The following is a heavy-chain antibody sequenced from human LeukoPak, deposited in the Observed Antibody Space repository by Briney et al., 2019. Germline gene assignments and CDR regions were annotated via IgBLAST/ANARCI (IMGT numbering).Heavy chain of an antibody. J-gene: IGHJ6*02. CDR2: ISYDGSNK. V-gene: IGHV3-30*04. CDR3: ARARGPYSHYGMDV. D-gene: IGHD5-12*01. CDR1: GFTFSSYA. Sequence: GGSLRLSCAASGFTFSSYAMYWVRQAPGKGLKWVAVISYDGSNKYYADSVKGRFTISRDNSKNTLYLQMNSLRAEDTAVYYCARARGPYSHYGMDVWGQGTTVTVSS.